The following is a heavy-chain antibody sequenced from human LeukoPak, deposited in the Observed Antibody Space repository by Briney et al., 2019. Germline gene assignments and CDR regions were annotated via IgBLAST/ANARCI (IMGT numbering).Heavy chain of an antibody. CDR3: AREDYDDSGAWYLDL. CDR1: GGSISRSNW. J-gene: IGHJ2*01. D-gene: IGHD3-3*01. CDR2: IYHSGST. Sequence: PSGTLFLTCAVYGGSISRSNWWSWVRQPPGKGLEWIGEIYHSGSTNYNPSLKSRVTISVDKSKNQFSLKLSSVTAADTAVYYCAREDYDDSGAWYLDLWGRGTLVTVSS. V-gene: IGHV4-4*02.